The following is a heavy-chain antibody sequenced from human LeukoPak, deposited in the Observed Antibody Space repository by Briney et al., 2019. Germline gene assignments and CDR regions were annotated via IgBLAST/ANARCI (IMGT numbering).Heavy chain of an antibody. V-gene: IGHV3-7*01. Sequence: GGSLRLSCAASGFTFSSYAMSWVRQAPGKGLEWVANIKQDGSEKYYVDSVKGRFTISRDDAKNSLYLQMNSLRAEDTAMYYCAVQPDYWGQGTLVTVSS. J-gene: IGHJ4*02. CDR3: AVQPDY. CDR1: GFTFSSYA. CDR2: IKQDGSEK.